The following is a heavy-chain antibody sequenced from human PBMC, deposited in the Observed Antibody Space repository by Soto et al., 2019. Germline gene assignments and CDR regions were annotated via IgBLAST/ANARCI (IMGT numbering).Heavy chain of an antibody. V-gene: IGHV3-21*01. Sequence: PGGSLRLSCAGSGFTFSIYNMNWFRQAPGKGLEWISSIRSSGDNIYYADSVKGRFTISRDNAKNSLYLQMNSLRAEDTAVYYCARDAPPSGNSDGHAFDAWGQGXLVTVSS. CDR2: IRSSGDNI. J-gene: IGHJ4*02. CDR3: ARDAPPSGNSDGHAFDA. D-gene: IGHD5-18*01. CDR1: GFTFSIYN.